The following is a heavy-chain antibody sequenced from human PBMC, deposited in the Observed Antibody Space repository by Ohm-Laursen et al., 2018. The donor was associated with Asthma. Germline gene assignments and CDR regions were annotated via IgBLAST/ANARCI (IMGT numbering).Heavy chain of an antibody. CDR1: GGTFSSYA. D-gene: IGHD3-16*01. J-gene: IGHJ6*02. CDR3: ARVFLGGDYDYYYGMDV. V-gene: IGHV1-69*01. CDR2: IIPIFGTA. Sequence: GSSVKVSCKASGGTFSSYAISWVRQAPGQGLEWMGGIIPIFGTANYAQKFQGRVTITADESTSTAYMELSSPRSEDTAVYYCARVFLGGDYDYYYGMDVWGQGTTVTVSS.